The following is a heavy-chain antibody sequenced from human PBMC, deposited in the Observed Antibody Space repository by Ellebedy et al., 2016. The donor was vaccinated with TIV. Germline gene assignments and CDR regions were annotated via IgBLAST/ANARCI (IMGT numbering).Heavy chain of an antibody. D-gene: IGHD2-21*01. J-gene: IGHJ4*02. V-gene: IGHV4-61*01. Sequence: MPSETLSLTCTVPGSSVRNGRRYWSWIRQPPGKGLEWIGNIDSSGSTNYNPSLKSRVTRSIDTSKNQFSLKLSSVTAADTAVYYCASAFARRVEYWGQGTLVTVSS. CDR1: GSSVRNGRRY. CDR2: IDSSGST. CDR3: ASAFARRVEY.